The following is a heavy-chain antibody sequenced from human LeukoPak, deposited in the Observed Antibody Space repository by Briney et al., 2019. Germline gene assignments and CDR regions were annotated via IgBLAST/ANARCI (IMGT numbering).Heavy chain of an antibody. Sequence: GEFLKISCQGSGYSFTNNWIGWVRQMPGKGLEWMAIVYPGDSNTKYSPSFQGQVTISADKSISTVYLQWSRLKASDAAMYYCVRTPTCSSGSCYPNWFDSWGQGTLVTVSS. D-gene: IGHD2-15*01. V-gene: IGHV5-51*01. CDR2: VYPGDSNT. CDR1: GYSFTNNW. J-gene: IGHJ5*01. CDR3: VRTPTCSSGSCYPNWFDS.